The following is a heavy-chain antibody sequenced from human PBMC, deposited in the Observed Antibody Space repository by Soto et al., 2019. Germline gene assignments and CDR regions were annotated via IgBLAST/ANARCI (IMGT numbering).Heavy chain of an antibody. V-gene: IGHV3-23*01. CDR2: VSLGGNT. Sequence: GKGLEWVSSVSLGGNTYYAGSVKGRFTVSRDNSNSTLHRQMNSLRAEDTSLYYCSRRIRGVNAALDIWGQGTV. D-gene: IGHD3-10*01. J-gene: IGHJ3*02. CDR3: SRRIRGVNAALDI.